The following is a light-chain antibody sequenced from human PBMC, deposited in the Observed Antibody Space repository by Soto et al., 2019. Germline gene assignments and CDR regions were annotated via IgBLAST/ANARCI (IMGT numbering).Light chain of an antibody. Sequence: EIVLTQSPGTLSLSPGERATLSCRASQSINSRYLAWYKQKPGQAPRLLMYGASSRATGIPDRFSGSGSGTDFTLTISRLEPEDVAVSYCQQFGSSPGFTFGPGTKVDIK. V-gene: IGKV3-20*01. J-gene: IGKJ3*01. CDR3: QQFGSSPGFT. CDR1: QSINSRY. CDR2: GAS.